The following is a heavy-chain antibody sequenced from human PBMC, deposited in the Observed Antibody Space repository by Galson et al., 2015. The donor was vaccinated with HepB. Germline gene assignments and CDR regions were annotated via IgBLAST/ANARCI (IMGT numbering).Heavy chain of an antibody. CDR3: ASRYSYGYEGGDDAFDI. Sequence: SLRLSCAASGFTFSSYGMHWVRQAPGKGLEWVAVIWYDGSNKYYADSVKGRFTISRDNSKNTLYLQMNSLRAEDTAVYYCASRYSYGYEGGDDAFDIWGQGTMVTVSS. V-gene: IGHV3-33*01. J-gene: IGHJ3*02. CDR1: GFTFSSYG. D-gene: IGHD5-18*01. CDR2: IWYDGSNK.